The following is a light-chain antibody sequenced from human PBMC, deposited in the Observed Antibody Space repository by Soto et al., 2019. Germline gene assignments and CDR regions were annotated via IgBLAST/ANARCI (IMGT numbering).Light chain of an antibody. CDR1: QSISNW. CDR2: KAS. V-gene: IGKV1-5*03. CDR3: QQYDRFPYT. J-gene: IGKJ2*01. Sequence: DIQMTQSPSPLSASVGDPVTITCRASQSISNWLAWYQQKPGQAPKLLIHKASTLESGVPSRFSGSGSGTEFTLTISSLQPDDFATFYCQQYDRFPYTFGQGTKLEIK.